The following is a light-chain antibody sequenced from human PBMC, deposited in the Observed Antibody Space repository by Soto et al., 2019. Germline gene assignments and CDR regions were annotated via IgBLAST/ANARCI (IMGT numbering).Light chain of an antibody. CDR2: EVS. CDR3: TSYTSSSTWV. Sequence: QSALTQPASVSGSPGQSITISCTGTSGDVGGYNYVSWYQQHPDKAPKLMIYEVSNRPSGVSNRFSGSKSGNTASLTISGLQADDEADYYCTSYTSSSTWVFGGGTQLTVL. CDR1: SGDVGGYNY. J-gene: IGLJ3*02. V-gene: IGLV2-14*01.